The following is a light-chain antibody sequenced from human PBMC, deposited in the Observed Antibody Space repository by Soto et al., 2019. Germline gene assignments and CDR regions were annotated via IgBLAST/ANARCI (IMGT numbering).Light chain of an antibody. J-gene: IGKJ4*01. V-gene: IGKV4-1*01. Sequence: DIGMTQSPDSLAVSLGERATINCKSSQSVFYSSNNKNYLAWYQQKAGQSPKLLIYWAFTRESGVPDRFSGSGSGTDFTLTISSLQAEDVAVYYCQQYYSVPQLPFGGGTNVEIK. CDR2: WAF. CDR3: QQYYSVPQLP. CDR1: QSVFYSSNNKNY.